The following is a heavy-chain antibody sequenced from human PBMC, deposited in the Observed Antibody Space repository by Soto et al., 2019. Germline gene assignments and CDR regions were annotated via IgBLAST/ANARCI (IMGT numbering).Heavy chain of an antibody. CDR1: GGTICIGGYY. J-gene: IGHJ4*02. CDR2: IYSSGTT. D-gene: IGHD2-15*01. Sequence: SISCTVSGGTICIGGYYWSWTRQHPGKGLEWIGYIYSSGTTYYNPSPTSQVTISVATSKNQFSLTLSSVTAADPAVYYWTRSLYSVVVVGFDYWGQGALVTV. V-gene: IGHV4-31*01. CDR3: TRSLYSVVVVGFDY.